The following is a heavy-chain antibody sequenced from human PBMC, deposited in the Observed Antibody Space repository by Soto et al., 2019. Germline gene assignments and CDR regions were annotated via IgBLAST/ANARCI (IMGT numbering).Heavy chain of an antibody. D-gene: IGHD5-12*01. Sequence: ASVKVSCKASGGTFSSYAISWVRQAPGQGLEWMGGIIPIFGTANYAQKFQGRVTITADESTSTAYMELSSLRSEDTAVYYCARSSGYDFFSSLNWFDPWGQGTLVTVSS. CDR3: ARSSGYDFFSSLNWFDP. CDR2: IIPIFGTA. J-gene: IGHJ5*02. CDR1: GGTFSSYA. V-gene: IGHV1-69*13.